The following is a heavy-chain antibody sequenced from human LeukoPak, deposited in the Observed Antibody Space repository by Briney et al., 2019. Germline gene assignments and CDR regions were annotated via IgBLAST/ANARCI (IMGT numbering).Heavy chain of an antibody. J-gene: IGHJ4*02. CDR2: LSGDEKFI. D-gene: IGHD5-18*01. V-gene: IGHV3-74*01. CDR1: GFTFSSSW. CDR3: VGEVDSAMVY. Sequence: GGSLRLSCAASGFTFSSSWMHWVRQAPGEGLLWVSSLSGDEKFIHYGDSVQGRFTISRDNAKNTLYLQMNSLRVEDTAIYFCVGEVDSAMVYWGQGTLVTVSS.